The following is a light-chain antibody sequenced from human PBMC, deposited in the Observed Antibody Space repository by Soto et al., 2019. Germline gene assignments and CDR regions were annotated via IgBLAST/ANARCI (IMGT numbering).Light chain of an antibody. CDR3: QQYNDWPPQLT. CDR2: GAS. CDR1: QTVSSK. Sequence: EIVMTQSPATLSVSVGERATLSCRASQTVSSKLAWYQQKPGQAPRLLIYGASTRATGIPARYTGSGSGTEIALTISSLQSEDFAVYYCQQYNDWPPQLTFGGGTKVEFK. V-gene: IGKV3-15*01. J-gene: IGKJ4*01.